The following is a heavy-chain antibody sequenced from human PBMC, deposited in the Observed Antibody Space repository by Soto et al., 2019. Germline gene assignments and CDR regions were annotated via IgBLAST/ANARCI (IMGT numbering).Heavy chain of an antibody. D-gene: IGHD3-10*01. Sequence: SETLSLTCTVSGGSINSYYWSWIRQPPGKGLEWIGYIYYSGSTNYNPSLKSRVTISVDTSKNQFSLKLSSVTAADTAVYYCARVSMVRGVVIDYWGQGTLVTVS. J-gene: IGHJ4*02. CDR2: IYYSGST. V-gene: IGHV4-59*01. CDR1: GGSINSYY. CDR3: ARVSMVRGVVIDY.